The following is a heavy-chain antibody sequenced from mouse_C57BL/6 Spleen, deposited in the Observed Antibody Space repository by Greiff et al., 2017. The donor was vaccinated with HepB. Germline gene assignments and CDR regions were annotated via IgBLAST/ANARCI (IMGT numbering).Heavy chain of an antibody. D-gene: IGHD1-1*01. CDR1: GYTFTDYE. CDR2: IDPETGGT. CDR3: TRLPLITTVVADYFDY. Sequence: QVQLQQSGAELVRPGASVTLSCKASGYTFTDYEMHWVKQTPVHGLEWIGAIDPETGGTAYNQKFKGKAILTADKSSSTAYMELRSLTSEDSAVYYCTRLPLITTVVADYFDYWGQGTTLTVSS. V-gene: IGHV1-15*01. J-gene: IGHJ2*01.